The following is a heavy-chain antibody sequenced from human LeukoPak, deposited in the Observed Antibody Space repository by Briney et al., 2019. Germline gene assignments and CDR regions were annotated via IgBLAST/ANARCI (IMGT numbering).Heavy chain of an antibody. CDR1: GYTFTSYY. CDR3: ARALGVAAADDY. D-gene: IGHD6-13*01. Sequence: ASVKVSCKASGYTFTSYYIHWVRQAPGQGLEWMGIIYPGGGSTSYAQKFQGRVTMTRDMSTSTVYMELSSLRAEDTAVYYCARALGVAAADDYWGQGTLVTVSS. V-gene: IGHV1-46*01. J-gene: IGHJ4*02. CDR2: IYPGGGST.